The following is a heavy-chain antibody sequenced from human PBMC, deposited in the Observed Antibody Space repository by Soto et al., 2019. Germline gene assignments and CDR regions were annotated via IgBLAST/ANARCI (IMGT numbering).Heavy chain of an antibody. Sequence: QVQFVQSGAEVKKPGASVKVSCKASGYTFTSYAMHWVRQAPGQRLEWMGWINAGNGNTKYSQKFQGRVTITRDTSASTAYMELSSLRSEDTAGYYCARGLNGYLHYFDYWGQGTLVTVSS. D-gene: IGHD5-18*01. CDR3: ARGLNGYLHYFDY. V-gene: IGHV1-3*01. CDR2: INAGNGNT. J-gene: IGHJ4*02. CDR1: GYTFTSYA.